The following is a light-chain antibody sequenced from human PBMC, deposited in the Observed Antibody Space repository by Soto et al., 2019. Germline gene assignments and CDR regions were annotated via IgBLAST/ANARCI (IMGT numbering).Light chain of an antibody. CDR3: QQRFTWPLT. Sequence: ETVLTQSPATLSLSPGESATLSCRASQTVSRFFAWYQQTPGQSPRLLINGVSHRATGVPARFSASGSGTDLTLSISSLEPEDSAVYYCQQRFTWPLTFGGGTKVEIK. CDR2: GVS. V-gene: IGKV3-11*01. CDR1: QTVSRF. J-gene: IGKJ4*01.